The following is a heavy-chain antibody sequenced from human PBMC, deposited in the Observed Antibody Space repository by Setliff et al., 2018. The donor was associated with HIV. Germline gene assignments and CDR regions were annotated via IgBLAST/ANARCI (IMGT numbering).Heavy chain of an antibody. J-gene: IGHJ2*01. CDR1: GFTVSSNY. Sequence: GGSLRLSCAASGFTVSSNYMSWVRQAPGKGLEWVSVIYSGGSTYYTDSVKGRFTISRDNSKNTLYLQMNSLRAEDTAVYYCARDVRDIVTSPSYWYFDLWGRGTLVTVSS. CDR2: IYSGGST. CDR3: ARDVRDIVTSPSYWYFDL. D-gene: IGHD5-12*01. V-gene: IGHV3-53*01.